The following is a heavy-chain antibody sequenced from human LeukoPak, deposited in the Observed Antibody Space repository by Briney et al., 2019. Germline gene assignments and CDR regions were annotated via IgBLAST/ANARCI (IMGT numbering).Heavy chain of an antibody. CDR2: IWYDGSNK. Sequence: PGRCLRLSCAASGFTFSRYDMHWVRQAPGKGLEWVAVIWYDGSNKYNADSVKDRFTISRDNSKNTLYLQMNSLRAGDTAVYYCARERGVRYCSSTSCRTTYNWFDPWGQGTLVTVSS. D-gene: IGHD2-2*01. V-gene: IGHV3-33*01. CDR1: GFTFSRYD. J-gene: IGHJ5*02. CDR3: ARERGVRYCSSTSCRTTYNWFDP.